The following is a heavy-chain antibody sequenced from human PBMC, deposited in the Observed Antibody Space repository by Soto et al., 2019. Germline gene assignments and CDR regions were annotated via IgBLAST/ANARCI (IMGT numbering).Heavy chain of an antibody. J-gene: IGHJ4*02. Sequence: QVQLQQWGAGLLKPSETLSLTCAVYSGSFSGYYYSWIRQPPGKGLEWIGEITHGGSTTYSPSLKSRVTMALDTSKHQLSLKMTSVTAADTAVYYCARGRLFLTPSGLAITYFDYWGQGSLVSVSS. CDR1: SGSFSGYY. CDR2: ITHGGST. D-gene: IGHD3-3*01. V-gene: IGHV4-34*01. CDR3: ARGRLFLTPSGLAITYFDY.